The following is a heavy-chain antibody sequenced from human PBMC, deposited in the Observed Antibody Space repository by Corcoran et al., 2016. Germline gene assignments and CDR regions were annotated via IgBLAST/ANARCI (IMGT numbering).Heavy chain of an antibody. Sequence: QVQLVQSGAEVKKPGASVKVSCKASGYSFTGYHLHWVRQAPGQGPEWMGWISPSGGTNYADNFQGRVTMTRDTSITTAYMELRRLNSDDSAVYYCATNYGLWIWGQGTLVTVSS. V-gene: IGHV1-2*02. J-gene: IGHJ4*02. D-gene: IGHD4-17*01. CDR3: ATNYGLWI. CDR2: ISPSGGT. CDR1: GYSFTGYH.